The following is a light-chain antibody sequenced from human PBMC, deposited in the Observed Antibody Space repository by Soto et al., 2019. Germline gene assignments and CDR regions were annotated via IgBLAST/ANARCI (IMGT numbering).Light chain of an antibody. V-gene: IGKV3-20*01. CDR3: QQYGSYWT. Sequence: EIVSTQSPGTLSLSPGERATLSCRASQSVSSSYLAWYQQKPGQAPGLLIYRASSRATGIPDRFSGSGSGTDFTLTISRLEPEDFAVYYCQQYGSYWTFGQGTKVEIK. CDR2: RAS. CDR1: QSVSSSY. J-gene: IGKJ1*01.